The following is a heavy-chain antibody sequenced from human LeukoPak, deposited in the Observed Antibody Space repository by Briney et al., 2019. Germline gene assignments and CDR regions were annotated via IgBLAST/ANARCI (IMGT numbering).Heavy chain of an antibody. V-gene: IGHV1-8*01. Sequence: ASVKVSCKASGYTFTSYDINWVRQATGQGLEWMGWMNPNSGNTGYAQKFQGRVTMTRDTSISTAYMELSRLRSDDTAVYYCARVLFGVTYNWFDPWGQGTLVTVSS. CDR1: GYTFTSYD. CDR2: MNPNSGNT. CDR3: ARVLFGVTYNWFDP. D-gene: IGHD3-3*01. J-gene: IGHJ5*02.